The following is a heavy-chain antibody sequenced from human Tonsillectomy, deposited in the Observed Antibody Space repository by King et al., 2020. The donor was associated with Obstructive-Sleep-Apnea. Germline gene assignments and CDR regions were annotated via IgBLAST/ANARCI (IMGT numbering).Heavy chain of an antibody. V-gene: IGHV4-31*03. CDR2: IYYRGDA. J-gene: IGHJ4*02. CDR1: GGSISGGGYY. D-gene: IGHD5-24*01. CDR3: ARDDFRDGYNHWVDY. Sequence: QLQESGPGLVKPSQTLSLTCTVSGGSISGGGYYWNWIRQHPGKGLEWIGYIYYRGDAYYNPSLRSRVTISVDTSKNQFSLKLRSVTAADTAVYYCARDDFRDGYNHWVDYWGQGTLVTVSS.